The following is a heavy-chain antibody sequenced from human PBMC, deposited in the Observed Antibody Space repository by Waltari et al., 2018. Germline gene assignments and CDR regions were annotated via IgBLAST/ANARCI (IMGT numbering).Heavy chain of an antibody. D-gene: IGHD3-10*01. CDR3: ARTGGSGSYFNNWFDP. V-gene: IGHV1-69*01. Sequence: QVQLVQSGAEVKKPASSVTVSCTASGGTFSIYATSWVCQAPGQALAWMGAIIPIFGTANYAQKFQGRVTITADESTSTAYMELSSLRSEDTAVYYCARTGGSGSYFNNWFDPWGQGTLVTVSS. J-gene: IGHJ5*02. CDR2: IIPIFGTA. CDR1: GGTFSIYA.